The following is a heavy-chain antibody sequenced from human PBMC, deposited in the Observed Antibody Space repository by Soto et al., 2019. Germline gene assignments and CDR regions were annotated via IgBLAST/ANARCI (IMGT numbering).Heavy chain of an antibody. Sequence: VQVVESGGGVVQPGKSLRLSCAASGFTFSKYGLHWVRQAPGKGLEWVAYIWYDGSNKYYADSVKGRFTISRDNSKNTLYLQMNSLRGGDTAIYYCARAMYSSSWHKADYYYYAVDVWGQGTTVIVSS. CDR2: IWYDGSNK. V-gene: IGHV3-33*01. J-gene: IGHJ6*02. D-gene: IGHD6-13*01. CDR1: GFTFSKYG. CDR3: ARAMYSSSWHKADYYYYAVDV.